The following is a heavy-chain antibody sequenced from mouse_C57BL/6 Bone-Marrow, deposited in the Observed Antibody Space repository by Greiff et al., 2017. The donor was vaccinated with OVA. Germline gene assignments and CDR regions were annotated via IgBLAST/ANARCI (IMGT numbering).Heavy chain of an antibody. V-gene: IGHV1-18*01. J-gene: IGHJ2*01. Sequence: EVKLVESGPELVKPGASVKIPCKASGYTFTDYNMDWVKQSHGKSLEWIGDINPNNGGTIYNQKFKGKATLTVDKSSSTAYMELRSLTSEDTAVYYCARRDYGSSYGGDYWGQGTTLTVSS. D-gene: IGHD1-1*01. CDR3: ARRDYGSSYGGDY. CDR1: GYTFTDYN. CDR2: INPNNGGT.